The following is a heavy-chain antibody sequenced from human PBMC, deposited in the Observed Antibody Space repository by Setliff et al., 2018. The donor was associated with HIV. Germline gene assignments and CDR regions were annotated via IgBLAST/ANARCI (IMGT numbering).Heavy chain of an antibody. J-gene: IGHJ4*02. V-gene: IGHV3-23*01. CDR1: GVSLENHA. CDR2: IRLSDGVI. D-gene: IGHD5-12*01. CDR3: ARGIYTGYDHFDY. Sequence: GGSLRLSCAGSGVSLENHAMRWVRQAPGKGPEWVSVIRLSDGVIYYPDSVRGRFTVSRDNSKNSLYLQMNSLRAEDTAVYYCARGIYTGYDHFDYWGQGTLVTVSS.